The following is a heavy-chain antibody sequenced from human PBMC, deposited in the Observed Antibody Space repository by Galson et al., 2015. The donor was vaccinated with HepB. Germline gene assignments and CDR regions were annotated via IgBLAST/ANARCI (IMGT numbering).Heavy chain of an antibody. J-gene: IGHJ4*02. Sequence: SVKVSCKASGYTFTSYAIHWVRQAPGQRLEWMGWINTGNGDTKYSQKFQGRVSITRDTSANTAYMELSSLRSEDTSLYYCAARPGLEVAGLDFWGQGTLVTVSS. D-gene: IGHD6-19*01. CDR1: GYTFTSYA. CDR3: AARPGLEVAGLDF. CDR2: INTGNGDT. V-gene: IGHV1-3*04.